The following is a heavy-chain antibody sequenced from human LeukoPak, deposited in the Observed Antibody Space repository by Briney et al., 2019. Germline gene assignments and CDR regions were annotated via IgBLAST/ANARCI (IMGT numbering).Heavy chain of an antibody. CDR1: GGSISSYY. Sequence: SETLSLTCTVSGGSISSYYWSWIRQPPGKGLEWIGYIYYSGSTNYNPSLKSRVTISVDTSKNQFSLKLSSVTAADTAVYYCASSRPDRAVAGIYFDYWGQGTLVTVSS. J-gene: IGHJ4*02. D-gene: IGHD6-19*01. CDR3: ASSRPDRAVAGIYFDY. V-gene: IGHV4-59*12. CDR2: IYYSGST.